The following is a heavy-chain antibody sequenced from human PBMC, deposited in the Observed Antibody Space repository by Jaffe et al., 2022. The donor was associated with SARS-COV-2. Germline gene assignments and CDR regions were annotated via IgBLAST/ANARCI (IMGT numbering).Heavy chain of an antibody. Sequence: EVQLVESGGGLVQPGGSLRLSCAASGFTFSGFAMNWVRQAPGKGLEWISYISNVGDAIFYADSVKGRFTISRDNAKNSLYLQMNSLRADDTAVYYCSRSYSDYWGQGALVTVSS. J-gene: IGHJ4*02. CDR2: ISNVGDAI. CDR3: SRSYSDY. D-gene: IGHD1-26*01. CDR1: GFTFSGFA. V-gene: IGHV3-48*01.